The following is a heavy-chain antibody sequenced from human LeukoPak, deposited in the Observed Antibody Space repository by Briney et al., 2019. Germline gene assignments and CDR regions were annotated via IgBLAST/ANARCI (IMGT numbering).Heavy chain of an antibody. CDR2: IIPIFGTA. V-gene: IGHV1-69*13. D-gene: IGHD2-2*01. Sequence: SVKVSFTASGGTFSIYAISWVRQAPGQGLEWMGGIIPIFGTANYAQKFQGRVTITADESTSTAYMELSSLRSEDTAVYYCARHQLLSNWFDPWGQGTLVTVSS. CDR3: ARHQLLSNWFDP. CDR1: GGTFSIYA. J-gene: IGHJ5*02.